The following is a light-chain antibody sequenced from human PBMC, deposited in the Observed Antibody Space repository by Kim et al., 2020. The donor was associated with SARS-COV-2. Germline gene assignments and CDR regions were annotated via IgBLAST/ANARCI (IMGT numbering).Light chain of an antibody. CDR3: QHCSQWQLT. CDR2: DTF. V-gene: IGKV3-11*01. Sequence: LCCRAQRHVLILLPWYQQKPGQAPSLLIYDTFNRATGIPDRFSGSGSGTDFTLTISSLEPEDFAVYFCQHCSQWQLTFGRGTKVDIK. CDR1: RHVLIL. J-gene: IGKJ4*01.